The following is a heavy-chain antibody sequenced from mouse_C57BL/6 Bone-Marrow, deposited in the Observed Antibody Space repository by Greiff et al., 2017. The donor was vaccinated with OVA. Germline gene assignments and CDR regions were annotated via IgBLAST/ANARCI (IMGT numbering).Heavy chain of an antibody. D-gene: IGHD2-4*01. V-gene: IGHV2-2*01. CDR1: GFSLTNYG. CDR2: IWSGGGT. CDR3: ARGSYEYFGY. J-gene: IGHJ3*02. Sequence: VKLQESGPGLVQPSQSLSITCTVSGFSLTNYGVHWVRQSPGKGLEWLGVIWSGGGTDCNAAFISRLSISKDNSTSQVFFKMHSLQADDTAIYYCARGSYEYFGYWGQGTLVTVSA.